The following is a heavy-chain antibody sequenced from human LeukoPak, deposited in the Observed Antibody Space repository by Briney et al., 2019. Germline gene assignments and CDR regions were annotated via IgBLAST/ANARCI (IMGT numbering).Heavy chain of an antibody. D-gene: IGHD2-8*01. Sequence: SETLSLTCTVSGGAISSYYWSWIRQPPGKGLEWIGFIYYSGSSNYNPSLKSRVTISVDTSKNQFSLKLSSVTAADTAVYYCARHALYGLRPGYYYFVYWGQGTLVTVSS. V-gene: IGHV4-59*08. J-gene: IGHJ4*02. CDR1: GGAISSYY. CDR3: ARHALYGLRPGYYYFVY. CDR2: IYYSGSS.